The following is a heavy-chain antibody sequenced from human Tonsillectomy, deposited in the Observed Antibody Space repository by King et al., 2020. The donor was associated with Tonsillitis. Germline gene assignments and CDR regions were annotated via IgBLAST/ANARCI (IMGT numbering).Heavy chain of an antibody. CDR1: GFTFSSYL. CDR3: AREVGDLDI. Sequence: VQLVESGGGVVQPGRSLRLSCAASGFTFSSYLMHWVRQAPGKGLEWVAVIWSDGSDKYYGDSVKGRFTISRDNSKNTLYLQLNSLRAEDTAVYFCAREVGDLDIWGQGTMVTVSS. J-gene: IGHJ3*02. V-gene: IGHV3-33*01. CDR2: IWSDGSDK. D-gene: IGHD3-16*01.